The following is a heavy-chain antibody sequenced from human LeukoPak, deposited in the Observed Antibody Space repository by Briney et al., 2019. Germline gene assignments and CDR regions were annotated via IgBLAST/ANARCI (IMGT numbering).Heavy chain of an antibody. CDR1: GGSISSYY. D-gene: IGHD3-3*01. V-gene: IGHV4-59*12. J-gene: IGHJ3*02. CDR2: IYYSGST. Sequence: PSETLSLTCTVSGGSISSYYWSWIRQPPGKGLEWIGYIYYSGSTNYNPSLKSRVTISVDTSKNQFSLKLSSVTAADTAVYYCARDDAKDDFWSGYSTLGAFDIWGQGTMVTVSS. CDR3: ARDDAKDDFWSGYSTLGAFDI.